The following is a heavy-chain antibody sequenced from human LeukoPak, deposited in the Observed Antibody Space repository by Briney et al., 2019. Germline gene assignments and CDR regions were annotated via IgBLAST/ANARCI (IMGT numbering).Heavy chain of an antibody. J-gene: IGHJ6*02. D-gene: IGHD3-10*01. CDR3: AVPPLSGTGSSRPLAGEDV. Sequence: GGSLRLSCAASGFTFSSYWMSWVRQAPGKGLEWVSYISSSSSTIYYADSVKGRFTISRDNAKNSLYLQMNSLRAEDTAVYYCAVPPLSGTGSSRPLAGEDVWGQGTTVTVSS. CDR1: GFTFSSYW. CDR2: ISSSSSTI. V-gene: IGHV3-48*04.